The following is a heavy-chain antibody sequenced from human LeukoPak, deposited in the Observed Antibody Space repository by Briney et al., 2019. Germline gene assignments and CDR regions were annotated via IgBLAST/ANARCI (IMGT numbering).Heavy chain of an antibody. CDR3: ARVIDGSGSYNYYYGMDV. CDR2: ISAYNGNT. J-gene: IGHJ6*02. D-gene: IGHD3-10*01. V-gene: IGHV1-18*01. Sequence: GASVMVSCKASGYTFTSYGISWVRQAPGQGLEGMGWISAYNGNTNYAQKLQGRVTMTTDTSTSTAYMELRSLRSDDTAVYYCARVIDGSGSYNYYYGMDVWGQGTTVTVSS. CDR1: GYTFTSYG.